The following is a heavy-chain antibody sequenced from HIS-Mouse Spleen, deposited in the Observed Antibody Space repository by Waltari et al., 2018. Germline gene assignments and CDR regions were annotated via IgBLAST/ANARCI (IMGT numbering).Heavy chain of an antibody. CDR1: GYPISSGYY. Sequence: QVQLLESGPGLVKPSETLPLTCTVSGYPISSGYYWCWIRKPPGKGLEWIGSINHSGSTYYNPSLKSRVTISVDTSKNQFSLKLSSVTAADTAVYYCARALEYSSSWYYYYYGMDVWGQGTTVTVSS. CDR3: ARALEYSSSWYYYYYGMDV. J-gene: IGHJ6*02. D-gene: IGHD6-13*01. CDR2: INHSGST. V-gene: IGHV4-38-2*02.